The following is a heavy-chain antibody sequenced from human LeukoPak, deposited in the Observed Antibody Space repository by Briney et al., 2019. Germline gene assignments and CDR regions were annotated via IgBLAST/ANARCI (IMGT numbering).Heavy chain of an antibody. V-gene: IGHV4-59*01. CDR2: TYYSGST. Sequence: SETLSLTCTVSGGSISSYYWSWIRQPPGRGLEWIGYTYYSGSTNYNPSLKSRVTISVDTSKNQFSLKLSSVTAADTGVYFCAREMEGDYFFDLWGRGTLITVSS. CDR3: AREMEGDYFFDL. D-gene: IGHD2/OR15-2a*01. J-gene: IGHJ2*01. CDR1: GGSISSYY.